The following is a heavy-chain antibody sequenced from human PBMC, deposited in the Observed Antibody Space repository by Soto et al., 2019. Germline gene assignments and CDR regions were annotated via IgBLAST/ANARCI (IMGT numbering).Heavy chain of an antibody. J-gene: IGHJ4*02. Sequence: NPSETLSLTCAVSGGSISSGGYSWSWIRQPPGKGLEWIGYIYHGGSTYYNPSLKSRVTISVDRSKNQFSLKLSSVTAADTAVYYCARGAGYYDFWSGYYIFDYWGQGTLVTVSS. CDR3: ARGAGYYDFWSGYYIFDY. V-gene: IGHV4-30-2*01. CDR2: IYHGGST. CDR1: GGSISSGGYS. D-gene: IGHD3-3*01.